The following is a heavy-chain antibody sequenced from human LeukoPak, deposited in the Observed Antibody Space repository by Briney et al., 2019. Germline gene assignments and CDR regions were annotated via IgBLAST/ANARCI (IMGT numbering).Heavy chain of an antibody. J-gene: IGHJ4*02. Sequence: KTGGSLRLSCAASGFTFSDYYMSWIRQAPGKGLEWVSYISSSGSTIYYADSVKGRFTISRDNAKNSLYLQMNSLRAEVTALYHCARVRYDSSGYRIMYYFDYWGQGTLVTVSS. CDR3: ARVRYDSSGYRIMYYFDY. CDR1: GFTFSDYY. D-gene: IGHD3-22*01. V-gene: IGHV3-11*01. CDR2: ISSSGSTI.